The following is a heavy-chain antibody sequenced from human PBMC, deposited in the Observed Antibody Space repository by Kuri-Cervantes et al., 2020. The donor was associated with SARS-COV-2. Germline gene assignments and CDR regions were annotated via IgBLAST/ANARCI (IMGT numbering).Heavy chain of an antibody. CDR2: INPNSGGT. CDR3: ARGVTPNYGMDV. J-gene: IGHJ6*02. V-gene: IGHV1-2*04. Sequence: ASVKVSCKASGYTFTGYYMHWVRQAPGRGLEWMGWINPNSGGTNYAQKFQGWVTMTRDTSISTAYMKLSRLRSDDTAVYYCARGVTPNYGMDVWGQGTTVTVSS. CDR1: GYTFTGYY. D-gene: IGHD2-21*02.